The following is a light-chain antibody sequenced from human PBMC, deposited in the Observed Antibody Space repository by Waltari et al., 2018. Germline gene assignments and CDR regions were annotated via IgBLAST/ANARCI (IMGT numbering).Light chain of an antibody. Sequence: QSALTQPPSASGPPGQSVAISCPGTSSDVGGYYYVSWYQQHPGKAPRLLIYEVYKRPSGVPDRFSGSKSGNTASLTVSGLQAEDEADYYCSSYAGRDILVFGGGTRLTVL. CDR1: SSDVGGYYY. CDR3: SSYAGRDILV. J-gene: IGLJ2*01. V-gene: IGLV2-8*01. CDR2: EVY.